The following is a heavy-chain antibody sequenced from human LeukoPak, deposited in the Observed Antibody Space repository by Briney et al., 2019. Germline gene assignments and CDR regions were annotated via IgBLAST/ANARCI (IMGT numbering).Heavy chain of an antibody. Sequence: GGSLRLSCAASGFTFSSYGMHWVRQAPGKGLEWVAFIRYDGSNKYYADSVKGRFTISRDNSKNTLYLQMNSLRAEDTAVYYCATQGVTMIEHFRGKYNWFDPWGQGTLVTVSS. CDR2: IRYDGSNK. CDR1: GFTFSSYG. J-gene: IGHJ5*02. V-gene: IGHV3-30*02. D-gene: IGHD3-22*01. CDR3: ATQGVTMIEHFRGKYNWFDP.